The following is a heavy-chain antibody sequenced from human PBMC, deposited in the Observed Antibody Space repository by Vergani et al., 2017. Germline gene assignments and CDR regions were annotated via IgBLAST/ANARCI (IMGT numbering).Heavy chain of an antibody. Sequence: QVQLVQSGAEVKKPGSSVKVSCKASGGPFKNSAFSWVRQVPGQGLEWMGRMNPKSGNSGFAQKFQGRVTMTRDTSISTAYMELNSLTSEDTAVYYCARAPGRRCSGGSCYSSFRWFDPWGQGTLVTVFS. CDR3: ARAPGRRCSGGSCYSSFRWFDP. CDR1: GGPFKNSA. CDR2: MNPKSGNS. D-gene: IGHD2-15*01. J-gene: IGHJ5*02. V-gene: IGHV1-8*02.